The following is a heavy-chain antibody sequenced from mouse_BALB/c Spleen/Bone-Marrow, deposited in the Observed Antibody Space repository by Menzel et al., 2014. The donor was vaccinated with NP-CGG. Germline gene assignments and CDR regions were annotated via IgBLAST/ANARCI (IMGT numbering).Heavy chain of an antibody. CDR3: ARGIYYGGYFDY. J-gene: IGHJ2*01. V-gene: IGHV1-26*01. CDR1: GYSFTGYY. CDR2: INPYNGAT. D-gene: IGHD1-1*01. Sequence: EVQLQESGPELVKPGASVKISCKASGYSFTGYYMHWVKQSHVKSLEWIGRINPYNGATSYNQNFKDKASLTVDKSSSTAYMELHSLTSEDSAVYYCARGIYYGGYFDYWGQGTTRTVSS.